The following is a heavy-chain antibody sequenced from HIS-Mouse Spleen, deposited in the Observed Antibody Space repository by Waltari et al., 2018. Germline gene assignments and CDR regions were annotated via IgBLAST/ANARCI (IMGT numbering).Heavy chain of an antibody. D-gene: IGHD6-13*01. V-gene: IGHV4-39*07. CDR1: GGSISSSSYY. J-gene: IGHJ2*01. Sequence: QLQLQESGPGLVKPSETLSLTCTVSGGSISSSSYYWGWLRQPPGKGLEWIVSIYYSGSTYYHPSRKGRVTISVDTSKNQVFLKLCSVTAADTAVYYCAREIPYSSSWYDWYFDLWGRGTLVTVSS. CDR2: IYYSGST. CDR3: AREIPYSSSWYDWYFDL.